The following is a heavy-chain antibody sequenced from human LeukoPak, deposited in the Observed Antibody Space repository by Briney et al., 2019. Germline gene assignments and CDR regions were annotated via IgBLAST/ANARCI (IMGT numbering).Heavy chain of an antibody. CDR1: GGTFRSNA. V-gene: IGHV1-69*01. Sequence: GSSVKVSCKASGGTFRSNAISWVRQAPGQGLEWMGGITPILGTANYAQKFQGRVTITAVESMSTAYMELSSLRSEDTAVYYCARGWLAETTVVTPYNYWGQGTLVTVSS. J-gene: IGHJ4*02. CDR2: ITPILGTA. D-gene: IGHD4-23*01. CDR3: ARGWLAETTVVTPYNY.